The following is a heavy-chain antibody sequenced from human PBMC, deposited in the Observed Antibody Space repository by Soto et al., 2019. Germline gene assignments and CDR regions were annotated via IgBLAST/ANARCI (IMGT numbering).Heavy chain of an antibody. CDR1: GFSVRSNY. Sequence: LRLSCAASGFSVRSNYMSWVRQAPGEGLEWVAIIYINGSTDYADSVQGRFSVSRDIYKNTLFLQMNNLRAEDTAVYFCSGDPSGYDEGDWYHGVDVWGQGTTVTVSS. V-gene: IGHV3-53*01. J-gene: IGHJ6*02. CDR3: SGDPSGYDEGDWYHGVDV. CDR2: IYINGST. D-gene: IGHD5-12*01.